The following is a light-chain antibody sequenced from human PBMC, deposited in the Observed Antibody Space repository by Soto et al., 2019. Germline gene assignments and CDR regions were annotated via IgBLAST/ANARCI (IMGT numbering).Light chain of an antibody. V-gene: IGKV3-20*01. CDR3: QHYGSSSYT. J-gene: IGKJ2*01. CDR1: QSVSSTY. CDR2: GAS. Sequence: DIVLTQSPGTLSLSPGERATLSCRVSQSVSSTYLAWYQHKPGQAPRILIFGASNRATGIPDRFSGSGSGTDFTLTISRLEPEDCAVYYCQHYGSSSYTFGQGTKVEIK.